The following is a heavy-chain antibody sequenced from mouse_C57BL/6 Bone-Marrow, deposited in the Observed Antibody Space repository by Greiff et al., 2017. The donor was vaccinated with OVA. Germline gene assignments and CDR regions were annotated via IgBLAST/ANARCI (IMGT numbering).Heavy chain of an antibody. CDR3: TYDYGGY. CDR1: GYTFTDYE. J-gene: IGHJ2*01. Sequence: QVQLQQSGAELVRPGASVTLSCKASGYTFTDYEMHWVKQTPVHGLEWIGAIDPETGGTAYNQKFKGKAILTADKSSSTAYMALRSLTSEDSAVYYCTYDYGGYWGQGTTLTVSS. V-gene: IGHV1-15*01. D-gene: IGHD2-4*01. CDR2: IDPETGGT.